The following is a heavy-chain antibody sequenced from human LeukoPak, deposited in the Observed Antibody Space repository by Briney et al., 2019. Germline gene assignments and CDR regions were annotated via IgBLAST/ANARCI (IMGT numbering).Heavy chain of an antibody. Sequence: SVKVSCKASGGTFSSYAISWVRQAPGQGLEWMGRIIPIFGTANYAQKFQGRVTITTDESTSTAYMELSSLRSGDTAVYYCAREAAPTIFGVVIPHMDVWGKGTTVTVSS. CDR2: IIPIFGTA. J-gene: IGHJ6*03. V-gene: IGHV1-69*05. CDR1: GGTFSSYA. D-gene: IGHD3-3*01. CDR3: AREAAPTIFGVVIPHMDV.